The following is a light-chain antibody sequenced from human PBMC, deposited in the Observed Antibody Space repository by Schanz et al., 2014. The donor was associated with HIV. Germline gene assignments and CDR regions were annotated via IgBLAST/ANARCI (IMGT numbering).Light chain of an antibody. CDR2: GAS. CDR1: QSVSSNY. CDR3: QQYGSPPYT. Sequence: EIVLTQSPGTLSLSPGERATLSCRASQSVSSNYLAWYQQKPGQAPRLLIYGASSRATGIADRFSGSGSGTDFTLTVSRLESEDFAVYYCQQYGSPPYTFGQGTKLEIK. V-gene: IGKV3-20*01. J-gene: IGKJ2*01.